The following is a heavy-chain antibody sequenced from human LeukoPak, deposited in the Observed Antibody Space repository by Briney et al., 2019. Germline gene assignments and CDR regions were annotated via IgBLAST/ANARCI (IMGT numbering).Heavy chain of an antibody. J-gene: IGHJ4*02. CDR1: GYSFTSYW. V-gene: IGHV5-51*03. CDR3: ARAYGSGSYLHFDY. Sequence: GEFLMISCKGSGYSFTSYWICLLRPMPGKLLEWTWIIYPGSSDSRYSPSLQRQVTISADKSISPAYLQWSSLKDSDTAMYYCARAYGSGSYLHFDYWGQGTLVTVSS. D-gene: IGHD3-10*01. CDR2: IYPGSSDS.